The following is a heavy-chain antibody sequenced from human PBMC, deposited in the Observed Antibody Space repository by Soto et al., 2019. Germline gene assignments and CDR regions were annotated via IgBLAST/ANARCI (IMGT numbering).Heavy chain of an antibody. Sequence: EVQLLEAGGGLLQPGGSLRLSCAASRFTFSNYGMSWVRQAPGKGLEWVSGISGSGDSTYYTDSVKGRFTISRDNSKNTLYLKINSLRAEDTAVYYCAKVGVAGLGAFEFWGQGTMVTVS. V-gene: IGHV3-23*01. CDR3: AKVGVAGLGAFEF. J-gene: IGHJ3*01. CDR2: ISGSGDST. D-gene: IGHD6-19*01. CDR1: RFTFSNYG.